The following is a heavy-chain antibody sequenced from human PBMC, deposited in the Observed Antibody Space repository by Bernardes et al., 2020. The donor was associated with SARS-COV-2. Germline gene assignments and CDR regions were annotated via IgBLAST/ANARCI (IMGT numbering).Heavy chain of an antibody. CDR3: ARADNQWDEDFFDY. J-gene: IGHJ4*02. V-gene: IGHV3-33*01. CDR2: IWYNGITQ. Sequence: GGSLRLSCAASGFTFSGFAMHWVRQPPGKRLEWVAVIWYNGITQYYTDSVKGRFTISRDNSKSTLFLQMDRLRAEDTALYFCARADNQWDEDFFDYWGQGTLVTVSS. D-gene: IGHD1-1*01. CDR1: GFTFSGFA.